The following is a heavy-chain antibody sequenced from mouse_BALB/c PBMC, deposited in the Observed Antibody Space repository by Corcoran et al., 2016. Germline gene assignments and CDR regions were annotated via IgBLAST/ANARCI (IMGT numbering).Heavy chain of an antibody. D-gene: IGHD4-1*01. CDR2: INPYNDGS. Sequence: EVRLQQSGPELVKPGASVKMSCKASGYTFTSYVMHWVKQKPGQGLEWIGYINPYNDGSKYNEKFKGKATLTSDKSSSTAYMELSSLTSEDSAVYYCATGTEYFDYWGQGTTFIVSS. CDR3: ATGTEYFDY. V-gene: IGHV1S136*01. J-gene: IGHJ2*01. CDR1: GYTFTSYV.